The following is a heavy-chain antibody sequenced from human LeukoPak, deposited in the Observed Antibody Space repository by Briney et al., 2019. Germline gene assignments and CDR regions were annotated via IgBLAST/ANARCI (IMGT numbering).Heavy chain of an antibody. V-gene: IGHV4-59*01. CDR1: GGSISSYY. Sequence: SETLSLTCTVSGGSISSYYWSWIRQPPGKGLEGIGYIYYSGSTNYNPSLTSRVTISVDTSKNQFSLKLSSVTAADTAVYYCARVHYGDYVYFDYWGQGTLVTVSS. J-gene: IGHJ4*02. CDR2: IYYSGST. D-gene: IGHD4-17*01. CDR3: ARVHYGDYVYFDY.